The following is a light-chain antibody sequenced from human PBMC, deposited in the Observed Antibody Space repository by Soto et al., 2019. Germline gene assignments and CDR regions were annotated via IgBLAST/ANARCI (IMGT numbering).Light chain of an antibody. CDR2: DVS. CDR1: SSNVGAYNY. V-gene: IGLV2-11*01. J-gene: IGLJ3*02. Sequence: QSALTQPRSVSGSPGQSVTFSCTGTSSNVGAYNYVSWYQQLPGKAPKLMIFDVSERPSGVPDRFSGSKSANTASLTISGLQAEDEADYYCCSYAGRYTWVFGGGTKLTVL. CDR3: CSYAGRYTWV.